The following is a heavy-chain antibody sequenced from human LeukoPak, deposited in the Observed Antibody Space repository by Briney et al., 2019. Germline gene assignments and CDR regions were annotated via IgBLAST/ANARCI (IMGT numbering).Heavy chain of an antibody. D-gene: IGHD3-10*01. CDR3: ARVKRFADYFDY. J-gene: IGHJ4*02. Sequence: GGSLRLSCAASGFTFSRFSMNWVRQAPGKGLEWVSSISSSGTYIYYADSVKGRFTISRDSAKNSLYLQMNSLRAEDTAVYYCARVKRFADYFDYWGQGTLVTVSS. V-gene: IGHV3-21*01. CDR1: GFTFSRFS. CDR2: ISSSGTYI.